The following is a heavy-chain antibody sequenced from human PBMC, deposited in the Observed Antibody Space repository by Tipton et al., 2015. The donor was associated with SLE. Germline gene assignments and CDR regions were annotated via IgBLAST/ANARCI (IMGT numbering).Heavy chain of an antibody. J-gene: IGHJ4*02. V-gene: IGHV4-30-2*01. Sequence: TLSLTCNVSGGSISSGHYSWSWVRQPPGKGLDWIGYIHHSGSTYYNPSLQSRVTISIDRSKNQFSLKLSSVTAADTAVYYCAKDYNHDNPDYNWGQGTLVIVSS. CDR3: AKDYNHDNPDYN. CDR2: IHHSGST. CDR1: GGSISSGHYS. D-gene: IGHD4/OR15-4a*01.